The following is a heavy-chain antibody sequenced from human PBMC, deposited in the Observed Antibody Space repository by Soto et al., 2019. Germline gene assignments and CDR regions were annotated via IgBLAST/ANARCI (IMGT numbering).Heavy chain of an antibody. Sequence: QVQLVQSGAEVKKPGASMKVSCKASGYTFSGYYLHWVRQAPGQGLEWMGWINPNSGGTNYAQKFQGRVTMTRDTSISTAYMELSRLRSDDTAVYYCARGRTGTTSYFDYWGQGNLVTVSS. V-gene: IGHV1-2*02. CDR3: ARGRTGTTSYFDY. CDR1: GYTFSGYY. CDR2: INPNSGGT. J-gene: IGHJ4*02. D-gene: IGHD1-1*01.